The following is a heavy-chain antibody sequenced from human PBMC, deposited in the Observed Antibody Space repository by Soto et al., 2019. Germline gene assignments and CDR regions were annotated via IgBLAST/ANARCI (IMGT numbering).Heavy chain of an antibody. CDR2: VYYSGGA. CDR3: GRVVEGATRHTDLDS. V-gene: IGHV4-39*01. J-gene: IGHJ5*01. Sequence: SETLSLTCTVSGVSIHNSHSFWGWIRQPPGKGLEFIGTVYYSGGAHYNSPLKSRVTISVDAANNQVSLRMRSLTAADTAVYYCGRVVEGATRHTDLDSWGQGTLVTVSS. D-gene: IGHD2-21*01. CDR1: GVSIHNSHSF.